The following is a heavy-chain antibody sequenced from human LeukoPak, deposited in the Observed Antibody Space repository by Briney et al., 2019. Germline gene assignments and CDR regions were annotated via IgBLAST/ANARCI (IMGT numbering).Heavy chain of an antibody. CDR2: IYHSGST. CDR3: ARAPGATSWFDP. CDR1: GGSISSGGYS. D-gene: IGHD5-12*01. Sequence: SGTLSLTCAVSGGSISSGGYSWSWIRQPPGKGLEWIGYIYHSGSTYYNPSLKSRVTISVDRSKNQFSLKLSSVTAADTAVYYCARAPGATSWFDPWGQGTLVTVSS. J-gene: IGHJ5*02. V-gene: IGHV4-30-2*01.